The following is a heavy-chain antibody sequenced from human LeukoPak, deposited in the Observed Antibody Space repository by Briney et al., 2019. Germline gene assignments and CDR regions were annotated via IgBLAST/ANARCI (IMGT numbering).Heavy chain of an antibody. Sequence: SETLSLTCTVPGYSISSGSYWGWIRQPPGKGLEWIGTISHSGNTYYTPSLRSRVTISEDTSKNHFSLNLSSVTAADTAVYYCARSFLTNYYIDYWGQGTLVTVSS. CDR2: ISHSGNT. CDR3: ARSFLTNYYIDY. CDR1: GYSISSGSY. V-gene: IGHV4-38-2*02. J-gene: IGHJ4*02. D-gene: IGHD3-9*01.